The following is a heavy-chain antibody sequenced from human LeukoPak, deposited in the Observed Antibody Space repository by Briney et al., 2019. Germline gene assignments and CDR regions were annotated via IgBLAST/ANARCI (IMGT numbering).Heavy chain of an antibody. CDR2: MNPNTGET. J-gene: IGHJ4*02. Sequence: ASVRVSCTASEYTFTGYSLHWVRQAPGQGLESLGWMNPNTGETNYAQKFQGRVSMTSDTSISTAYMELCRLTSDDTAVYYRARNWKSDYYDSGGAFDFWGQGTLVTVSS. CDR1: EYTFTGYS. V-gene: IGHV1-2*02. CDR3: ARNWKSDYYDSGGAFDF. D-gene: IGHD3-22*01.